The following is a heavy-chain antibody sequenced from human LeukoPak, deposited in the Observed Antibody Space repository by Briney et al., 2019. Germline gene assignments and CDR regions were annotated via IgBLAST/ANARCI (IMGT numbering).Heavy chain of an antibody. CDR1: RYTFTSYY. CDR3: ARDNGLRLQNY. D-gene: IGHD5-12*01. V-gene: IGHV1-2*02. Sequence: ASVKVSCKASRYTFTSYYMNWVRQAPGQGLEWMGWINPNSGGTNYAQKFQGRVTMTRDTSISTAYMELSRLRSDDTAVYYCARDNGLRLQNYWGQGTLVTVSS. CDR2: INPNSGGT. J-gene: IGHJ4*02.